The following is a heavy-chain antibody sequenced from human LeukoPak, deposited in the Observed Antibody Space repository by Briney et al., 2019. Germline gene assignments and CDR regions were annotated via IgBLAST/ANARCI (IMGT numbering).Heavy chain of an antibody. D-gene: IGHD3-10*01. Sequence: GGSLRLSCVASGFTFSNFWMHWVRQAPGKGLEWLANIKEDGSAKHYPDSVKGRFTISRDNAKNSLYLEMDSLRAEDTAIYYGARIRGGYWGQGTLVTVSS. J-gene: IGHJ4*02. V-gene: IGHV3-7*01. CDR3: ARIRGGY. CDR1: GFTFSNFW. CDR2: IKEDGSAK.